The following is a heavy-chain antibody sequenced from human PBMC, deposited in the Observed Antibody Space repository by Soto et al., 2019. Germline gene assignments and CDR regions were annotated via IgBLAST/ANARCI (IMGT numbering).Heavy chain of an antibody. J-gene: IGHJ4*02. CDR3: ARGPGAASFDF. D-gene: IGHD2-15*01. Sequence: ASVKVSCKASGYTFTNYGISWVRQAPGEGLEWVGWINTSNDNKLYAQKLQGRLTLTIDTSTSTAYMDLTTLRSDDTAVYFCARGPGAASFDFWAQGTLVTVSS. CDR2: INTSNDNK. CDR1: GYTFTNYG. V-gene: IGHV1-18*01.